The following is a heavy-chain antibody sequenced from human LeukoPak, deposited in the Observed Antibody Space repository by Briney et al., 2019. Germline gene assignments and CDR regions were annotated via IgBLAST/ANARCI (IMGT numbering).Heavy chain of an antibody. CDR3: TRDRGAYNLYDY. D-gene: IGHD1-1*01. CDR2: IRSKAYGETA. Sequence: GGSLRLSCTASGFTFSSYTMSWIRQAPGKGLEWVGFIRSKAYGETADYAASVKGRFTISRDDSKAIAYLQMNSLKTEDTAVYHCTRDRGAYNLYDYWGQGTLVTVSS. J-gene: IGHJ4*02. CDR1: GFTFSSYT. V-gene: IGHV3-49*03.